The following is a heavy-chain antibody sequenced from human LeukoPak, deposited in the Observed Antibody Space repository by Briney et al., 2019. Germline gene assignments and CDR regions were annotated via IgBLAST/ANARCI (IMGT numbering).Heavy chain of an antibody. J-gene: IGHJ4*02. CDR1: GFTFSSYS. Sequence: GGSLRLSCAASGFTFSSYSMNWVRQAPGKGLEWVSSISSSSSYIYYADSVKGRFTISRDNAKNSLYLQMNSLRAEDTAVYYCARDPDQRAVATSPGLDYWGQGTLVTVSS. V-gene: IGHV3-21*01. CDR2: ISSSSSYI. CDR3: ARDPDQRAVATSPGLDY. D-gene: IGHD5-12*01.